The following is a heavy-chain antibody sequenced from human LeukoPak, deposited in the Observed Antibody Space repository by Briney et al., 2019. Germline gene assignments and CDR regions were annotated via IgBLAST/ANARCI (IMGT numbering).Heavy chain of an antibody. CDR2: IYHSGST. CDR1: GYSISSGYY. CDR3: ARLTSSWYQDWYFDL. D-gene: IGHD6-13*01. J-gene: IGHJ2*01. V-gene: IGHV4-38-2*02. Sequence: KSSETLSLTCTVSGYSISSGYYWGWIRQPPGKGLEWIGSIYHSGSTYYNPSLKSRVTMSVDTSKKQFSLKLSSVTAADTAVYYCARLTSSWYQDWYFDLWGRGTLVTVSS.